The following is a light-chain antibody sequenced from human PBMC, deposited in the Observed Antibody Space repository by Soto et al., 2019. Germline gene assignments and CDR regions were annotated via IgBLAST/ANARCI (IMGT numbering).Light chain of an antibody. V-gene: IGLV2-14*01. J-gene: IGLJ1*01. Sequence: QSVLAQPASVSGSPGQSITISCTGTSSDIGGYNYVSWYQHHPGKAPKLIIYEVNNRPSGVSNRFSGSKSGNTASLTISGLQAEDEADYYCCSYAGSYTYVFGTGTKV. CDR1: SSDIGGYNY. CDR3: CSYAGSYTYV. CDR2: EVN.